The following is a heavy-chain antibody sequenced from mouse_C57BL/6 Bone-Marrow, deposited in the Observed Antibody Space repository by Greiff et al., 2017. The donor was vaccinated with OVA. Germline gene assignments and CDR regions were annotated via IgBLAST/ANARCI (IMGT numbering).Heavy chain of an antibody. D-gene: IGHD1-1*01. CDR3: ARPITTVVPFAY. CDR2: IYPGGGYT. V-gene: IGHV1-63*01. CDR1: GYTFTNYW. J-gene: IGHJ3*01. Sequence: QVQLQQSGAELVRPGTSVKMSCKASGYTFTNYWIGWAKQRPGHGLEWIGDIYPGGGYTNYNEKFKGKATLTADKSSSTAYMQLSSLTSEDSAVYFCARPITTVVPFAYWGQGTLVTVSA.